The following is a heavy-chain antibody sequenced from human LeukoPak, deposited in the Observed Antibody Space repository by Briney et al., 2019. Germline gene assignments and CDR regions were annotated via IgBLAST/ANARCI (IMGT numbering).Heavy chain of an antibody. Sequence: SETLSLTCTVSGASISDYYWSWIRQPPGKGLEWIGYIYYTGTTKYNPSPTSRVTISVDTSKSQFSLKLISVTAADTAVYYCARDYDSSGLRYFDLWGRGTLVTVSS. J-gene: IGHJ2*01. V-gene: IGHV4-59*01. D-gene: IGHD3-22*01. CDR1: GASISDYY. CDR2: IYYTGTT. CDR3: ARDYDSSGLRYFDL.